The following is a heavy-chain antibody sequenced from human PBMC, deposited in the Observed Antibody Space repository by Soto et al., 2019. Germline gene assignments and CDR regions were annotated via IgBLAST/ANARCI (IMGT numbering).Heavy chain of an antibody. CDR2: IYHSGST. D-gene: IGHD1-26*01. CDR3: ARVIDRFSGAKANWFDP. Sequence: SETLSLTCAVSGGSISSSNWWSWVRQPPGKGLEWIGEIYHSGSTNYNPSLKSRVTISVDKSKNQFSLKLSSVTAADTAVYYCARVIDRFSGAKANWFDPWGQGTLVTAPQ. J-gene: IGHJ5*02. CDR1: GGSISSSNW. V-gene: IGHV4-4*02.